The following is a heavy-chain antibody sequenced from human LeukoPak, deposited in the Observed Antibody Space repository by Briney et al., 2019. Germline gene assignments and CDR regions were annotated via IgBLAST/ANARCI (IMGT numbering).Heavy chain of an antibody. CDR1: AGSISGYY. CDR3: ARGGIAVSVESYYFYHMDV. J-gene: IGHJ6*04. CDR2: IFSSVST. Sequence: SETLSLTCTVSAGSISGYYWSWIRHPPGKGLEWLGSIFSSVSTNSNPSLKRRVTIPVDMSKNQFSLRLSSVTAADTAVYYCARGGIAVSVESYYFYHMDVWGKGTTVTVFS. V-gene: IGHV4-59*01. D-gene: IGHD6-19*01.